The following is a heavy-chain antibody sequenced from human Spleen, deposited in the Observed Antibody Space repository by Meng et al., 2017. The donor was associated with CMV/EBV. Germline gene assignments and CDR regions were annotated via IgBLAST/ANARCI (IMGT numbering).Heavy chain of an antibody. CDR1: GGSFSGYY. CDR2: INHSGST. V-gene: IGHV4-34*01. J-gene: IGHJ4*02. CDR3: ARSDYSGSYEDY. D-gene: IGHD1-26*01. Sequence: TCAVYGGSFSGYYWSWIRQPPGKGLEWIGEINHSGSTNYNPSLKSRVTISVDTSKNQFSLKLSSVTAADTAVYYCARSDYSGSYEDYWGQGTLVTVSS.